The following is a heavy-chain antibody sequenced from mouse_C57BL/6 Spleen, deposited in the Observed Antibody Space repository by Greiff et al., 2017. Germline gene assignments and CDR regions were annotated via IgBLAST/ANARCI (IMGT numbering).Heavy chain of an antibody. CDR2: INPNNGGT. Sequence: VQLQQSGPELVKPGASVKISCKASGYTFTDYYMNWVKQSHGKSLEWIGDINPNNGGTSYNQKFKGKATLTVDKSSSTAYMRLRSLTSEDSAVYYCARAEWDYWGQGTSVTVAS. CDR1: GYTFTDYY. V-gene: IGHV1-26*01. J-gene: IGHJ4*01. CDR3: ARAEWDY.